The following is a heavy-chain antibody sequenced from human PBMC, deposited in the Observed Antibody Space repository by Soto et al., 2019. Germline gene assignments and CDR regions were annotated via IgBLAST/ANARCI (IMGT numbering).Heavy chain of an antibody. CDR3: TTHCSSTSCYTYYYYYYGMDV. CDR2: IKSKTDGGTT. Sequence: GGSLRLSCAASGFTFSNAWMSWVRQAPGKGLEWVGRIKSKTDGGTTDYAAPVKGRFTISRDDSKNTLYLQMNSLKTEDTAVYYCTTHCSSTSCYTYYYYYYGMDVWGQGTTVTVSS. CDR1: GFTFSNAW. V-gene: IGHV3-15*01. D-gene: IGHD2-2*02. J-gene: IGHJ6*02.